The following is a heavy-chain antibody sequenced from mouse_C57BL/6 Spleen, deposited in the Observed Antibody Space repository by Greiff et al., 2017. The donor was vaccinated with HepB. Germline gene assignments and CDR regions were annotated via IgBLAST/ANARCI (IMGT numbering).Heavy chain of an antibody. Sequence: VQLQQSGAELVKPGASVKMSCKASGYTFTSYWITWVKQRPGQGLEWIGDIYPGSGSTNYNEKFKSKATLTVDTSSSTAYMQLSSLTSEDSAVYYCARRYSNYAMDYWGQGTSVTVSS. CDR3: ARRYSNYAMDY. CDR2: IYPGSGST. J-gene: IGHJ4*01. CDR1: GYTFTSYW. D-gene: IGHD2-5*01. V-gene: IGHV1-55*01.